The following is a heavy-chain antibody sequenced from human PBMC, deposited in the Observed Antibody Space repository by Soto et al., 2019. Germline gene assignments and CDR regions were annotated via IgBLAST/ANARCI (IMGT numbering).Heavy chain of an antibody. V-gene: IGHV1-8*01. CDR1: GYTFTSYD. D-gene: IGHD1-26*01. CDR3: ARGRGLGGSYGLHYYYGMDV. J-gene: IGHJ6*02. Sequence: ASVKVSCKASGYTFTSYDINWVRQATGQGLEWMGWMNPNSGNTGYAQKFQGRVTMTRNTSISTAYMELSSLRSEDTAVYYCARGRGLGGSYGLHYYYGMDVWGPGTTVTVSS. CDR2: MNPNSGNT.